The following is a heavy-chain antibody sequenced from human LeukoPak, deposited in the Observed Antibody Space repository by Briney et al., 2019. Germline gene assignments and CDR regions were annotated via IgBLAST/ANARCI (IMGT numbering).Heavy chain of an antibody. V-gene: IGHV1-18*01. CDR1: GYTFTSYG. J-gene: IGHJ5*02. D-gene: IGHD2-15*01. CDR3: GRLGYCSGSSCPTSYYNWFDP. Sequence: GASVKVSCKASGYTFTSYGISWVRQAPGQGLEWMGWISAYNGNTNYAQKLQGRVTMTTDTSTSTAYMELTSLRSDDTAVYYCGRLGYCSGSSCPTSYYNWFDPWGQGTLVTVAS. CDR2: ISAYNGNT.